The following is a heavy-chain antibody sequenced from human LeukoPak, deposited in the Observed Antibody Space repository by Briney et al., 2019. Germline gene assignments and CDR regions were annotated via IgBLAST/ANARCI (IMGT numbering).Heavy chain of an antibody. CDR3: ARYVDTAMGPGEFDP. V-gene: IGHV4-59*01. D-gene: IGHD5-18*01. CDR2: IYYSGST. CDR1: GGSISSYY. Sequence: PSETLSLTCTVSGGSISSYYWSWIRQPPGKGLEWIGYIYYSGSTNYNPSLKSRVTISVDTSKNQFSLKLSSVTAADTAVYYCARYVDTAMGPGEFDPWGQGTLVTVSS. J-gene: IGHJ5*02.